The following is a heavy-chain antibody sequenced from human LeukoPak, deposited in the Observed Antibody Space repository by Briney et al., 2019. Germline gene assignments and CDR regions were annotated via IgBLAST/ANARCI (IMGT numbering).Heavy chain of an antibody. J-gene: IGHJ4*02. Sequence: NPSETLSLTCTVSGGSISGFYWGWIRQPPGKGLEWIGFIYYSGSANYNPSLKSRVTMPVDTSKNQFSLKLSSVTAADTAFYYCARDRDSSGWFDYWGQGTLVTVSS. CDR1: GGSISGFY. D-gene: IGHD6-19*01. CDR2: IYYSGSA. V-gene: IGHV4-59*01. CDR3: ARDRDSSGWFDY.